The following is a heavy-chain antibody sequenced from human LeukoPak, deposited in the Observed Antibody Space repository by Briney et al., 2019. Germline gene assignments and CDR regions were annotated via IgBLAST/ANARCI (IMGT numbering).Heavy chain of an antibody. CDR3: AKDMRYSREYYFDY. Sequence: GGSLRLSCAASGFTFSSYWMSWVRQAPGKGLEWVSGISWNSGSIGYADSVKGRFSISRDNAKNSLYLQMNSLRAEDTALYYCAKDMRYSREYYFDYWGQGTLVTVSS. V-gene: IGHV3-9*01. J-gene: IGHJ4*02. CDR2: ISWNSGSI. CDR1: GFTFSSYW. D-gene: IGHD5-18*01.